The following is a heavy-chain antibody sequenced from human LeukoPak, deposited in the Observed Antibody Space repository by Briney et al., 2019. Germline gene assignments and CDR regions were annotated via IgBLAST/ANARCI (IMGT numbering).Heavy chain of an antibody. CDR3: AKDGTRGYSYGRIDY. J-gene: IGHJ4*02. Sequence: GGSPRLSCAASGFTFSSYAMSWVRQAPGKALEWFSAISGSGGSTYYADSVKGRFTISRDNSKNTLYLQMNSLRAEDTAVYYCAKDGTRGYSYGRIDYWGQGTLVTVSS. D-gene: IGHD5-18*01. CDR1: GFTFSSYA. V-gene: IGHV3-23*01. CDR2: ISGSGGST.